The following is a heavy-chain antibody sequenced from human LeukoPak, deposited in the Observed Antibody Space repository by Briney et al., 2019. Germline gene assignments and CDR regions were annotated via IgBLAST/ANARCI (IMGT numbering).Heavy chain of an antibody. Sequence: PSESLSLTCTVSGGYISSYYWSWIRQPPGKGLEWIAYIFHSESTNYNPSLKGRVTISVDTSKNQFSLELTSVTAADTAVYYCARALFRYDSTSRSLHWYFDLWGRGTLVSASS. CDR2: IFHSEST. V-gene: IGHV4-59*01. J-gene: IGHJ2*01. CDR3: ARALFRYDSTSRSLHWYFDL. D-gene: IGHD3-22*01. CDR1: GGYISSYY.